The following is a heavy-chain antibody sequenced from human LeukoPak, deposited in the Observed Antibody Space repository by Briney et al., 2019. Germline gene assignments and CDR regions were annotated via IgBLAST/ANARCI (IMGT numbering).Heavy chain of an antibody. CDR1: GFTFRNYA. V-gene: IGHV3-23*01. Sequence: GGSLRLSCAASGFTFRNYAMSWVRQAPRKGLEWVSSISGSTGSTYYADSVKGRFTISRDNSKNTLYLQMNSLRAEDTAVYYCAKDQTEILIGNYNFWGQGTLVTVSS. J-gene: IGHJ4*02. CDR2: ISGSTGST. CDR3: AKDQTEILIGNYNF. D-gene: IGHD3-9*01.